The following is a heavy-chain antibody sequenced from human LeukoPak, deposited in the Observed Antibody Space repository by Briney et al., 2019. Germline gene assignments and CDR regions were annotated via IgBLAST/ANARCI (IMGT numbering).Heavy chain of an antibody. CDR2: IKQDGSEK. J-gene: IGHJ4*02. CDR1: GFTFGSYW. D-gene: IGHD2-21*02. CDR3: ARALRLNCGGDCSLVGY. V-gene: IGHV3-7*01. Sequence: GGSLRLSCAASGFTFGSYWMSWVRQAPGKGLEWVANIKQDGSEKYYVDSVKGRFTISRDNAKNSLYLQMNSLRAEDTAVYYCARALRLNCGGDCSLVGYWGQGTLVTVSS.